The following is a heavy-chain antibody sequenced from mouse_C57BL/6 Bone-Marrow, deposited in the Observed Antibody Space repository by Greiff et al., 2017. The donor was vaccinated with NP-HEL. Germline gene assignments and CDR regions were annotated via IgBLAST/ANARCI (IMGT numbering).Heavy chain of an antibody. J-gene: IGHJ4*01. Sequence: QVQLQQPGAELVKPGASVKLSCKASGYTFTSYWMHWVKQRPGRGLEWIGRIDPNSGGTKYNEKFKSKATLTVDKPSSTAYIQLSSLTSEDSAVYYCARSRLFYYGGPMDYWGQGTSVTVSS. CDR2: IDPNSGGT. D-gene: IGHD1-2*01. CDR1: GYTFTSYW. V-gene: IGHV1-72*01. CDR3: ARSRLFYYGGPMDY.